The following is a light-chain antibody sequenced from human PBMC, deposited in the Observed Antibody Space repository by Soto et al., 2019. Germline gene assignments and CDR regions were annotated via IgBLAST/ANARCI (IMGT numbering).Light chain of an antibody. CDR2: DAS. J-gene: IGKJ1*01. V-gene: IGKV3-20*01. CDR1: QSVSSNY. CDR3: HQYGGSPGT. Sequence: DIVLRHSPGTLSLSPGERATLCCRASQSVSSNYLAWYQQRHGQAPRLXIYDASSRATGVPDRFSGSVSGTDLTLTISRLEPEDAAVYYGHQYGGSPGTLGQGTKLDIK.